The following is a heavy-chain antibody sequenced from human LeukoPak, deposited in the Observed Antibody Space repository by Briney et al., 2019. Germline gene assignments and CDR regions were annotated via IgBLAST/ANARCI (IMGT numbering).Heavy chain of an antibody. CDR3: ITPLPYSAQ. V-gene: IGHV3-15*07. Sequence: GGSLRLSCAASGFTFSSYWMNWARQAPGKGLEWVGRIKPKTDGETTEYAAPVKGRFSISRDDSKNMLYLQMNSLKTEDTAVYYCITPLPYSAQGGQGTLVTVSS. J-gene: IGHJ4*02. CDR2: IKPKTDGETT. CDR1: GFTFSSYW. D-gene: IGHD2-21*01.